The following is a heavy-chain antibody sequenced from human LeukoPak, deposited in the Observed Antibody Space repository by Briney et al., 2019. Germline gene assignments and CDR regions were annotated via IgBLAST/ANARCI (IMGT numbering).Heavy chain of an antibody. CDR1: GFTFGSYG. CDR3: VRGSGWFYIDY. J-gene: IGHJ4*02. CDR2: ITPNADRA. D-gene: IGHD6-19*01. Sequence: GGSLRLSCAASGFTFGSYGMSWVRQAPGKGLEWVSFITPNADRAAYADSVEGRFTISRDNPRNTLYLQMNSLRAEDTAVYYCVRGSGWFYIDYWGQGTLVTVSS. V-gene: IGHV3-23*01.